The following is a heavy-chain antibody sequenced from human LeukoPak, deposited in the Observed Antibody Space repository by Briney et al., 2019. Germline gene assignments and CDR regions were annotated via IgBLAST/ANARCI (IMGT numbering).Heavy chain of an antibody. CDR3: ARGESHYYDSSGYYGDY. CDR2: ISSSSSTI. D-gene: IGHD3-22*01. J-gene: IGHJ4*02. V-gene: IGHV3-48*01. CDR1: GFTFSSYS. Sequence: PGGSLRLSCAASGFTFSSYSMNWVRQAPGKGLEWVSYISSSSSTIYYADSVKGRFTISRDNAKNSLYLQMNSLRAEDTAVYYSARGESHYYDSSGYYGDYWGQGTLVTVSS.